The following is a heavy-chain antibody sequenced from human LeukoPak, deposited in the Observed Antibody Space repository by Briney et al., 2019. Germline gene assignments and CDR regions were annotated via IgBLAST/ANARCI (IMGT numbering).Heavy chain of an antibody. CDR1: SYTFTRYG. CDR2: ISGSNGNT. Sequence: ASVKVSCKASSYTFTRYGISWVRQAPGQGLEWMGWISGSNGNTNYAQKFQGRVSMTADTSTSTAYMELRSLRSDDTAVYYCARTYYYGSGSYYKEGYYYYYYMDVWGKGTTVTISS. D-gene: IGHD3-10*01. V-gene: IGHV1-18*01. CDR3: ARTYYYGSGSYYKEGYYYYYYMDV. J-gene: IGHJ6*03.